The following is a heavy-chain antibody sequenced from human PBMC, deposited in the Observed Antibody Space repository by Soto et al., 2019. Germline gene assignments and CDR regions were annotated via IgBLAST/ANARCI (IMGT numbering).Heavy chain of an antibody. CDR3: ARGIWFGELSVGPKEPFHYYYMDV. Sequence: PGGSLRLSCAASGFTFSSYWMSWVRQAPGKGLEWVANIKQDGSEKYYVDSVKGRFTISRDNAKNSLYLQMNSLRAEDTAVYYCARGIWFGELSVGPKEPFHYYYMDVWGKGTTVTVSS. J-gene: IGHJ6*03. D-gene: IGHD3-10*01. V-gene: IGHV3-7*01. CDR2: IKQDGSEK. CDR1: GFTFSSYW.